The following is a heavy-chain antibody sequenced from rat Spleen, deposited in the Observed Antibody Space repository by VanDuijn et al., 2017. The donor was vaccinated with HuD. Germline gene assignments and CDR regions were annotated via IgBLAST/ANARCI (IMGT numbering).Heavy chain of an antibody. J-gene: IGHJ3*01. V-gene: IGHV5-29*01. D-gene: IGHD1-11*01. CDR2: ISYDGSST. CDR1: GFTFSNYV. CDR3: ARREGWFAY. Sequence: EVQLVESGGGLVQPGRSLKLSCAASGFTFSNYVIHWIRQAPTKGLEWVATISYDGSSTYYRDPVKGRFTISRDNAKSTLYLQMDSLRSEDTATYYCARREGWFAYWGQGTLVTVSS.